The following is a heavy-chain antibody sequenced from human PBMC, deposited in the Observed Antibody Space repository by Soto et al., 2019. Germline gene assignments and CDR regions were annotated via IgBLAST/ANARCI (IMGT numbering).Heavy chain of an antibody. Sequence: EVQLLESGGGLVQPGGSLSLSGAAPGFTFRNYAVTWVRQAPGKGLEWVSTISGSGGSTYCAASVKGRFTISRDNSKNTLYLQMNSLRAEDTAVYYCAKDQGSSWYEIDYWGQGTLVTVSS. D-gene: IGHD6-13*01. V-gene: IGHV3-23*01. J-gene: IGHJ4*02. CDR3: AKDQGSSWYEIDY. CDR2: ISGSGGST. CDR1: GFTFRNYA.